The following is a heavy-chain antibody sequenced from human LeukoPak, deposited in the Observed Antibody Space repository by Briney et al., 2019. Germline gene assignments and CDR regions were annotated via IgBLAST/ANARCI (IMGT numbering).Heavy chain of an antibody. D-gene: IGHD3-22*01. CDR1: GGSISSGGYY. V-gene: IGHV4-31*03. Sequence: SQTLSLTCTVSGGSISSGGYYWSWIRQHPGKGLEWIGYIYYSGSTYYNPSLKSRVTISVDTSKNQFSLKLSSVTAADTAVYYCARGKGYDRSGLSQEYYFDYWGQGTPVTVSS. CDR2: IYYSGST. CDR3: ARGKGYDRSGLSQEYYFDY. J-gene: IGHJ4*02.